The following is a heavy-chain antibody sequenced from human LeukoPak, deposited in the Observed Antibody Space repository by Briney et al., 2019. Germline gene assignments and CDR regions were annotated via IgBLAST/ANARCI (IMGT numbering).Heavy chain of an antibody. CDR3: ATPSAESASQNDY. CDR2: ISSSSSQI. Sequence: GGSLRLSCAASGFTFSSYSMNWARQAPGKGLEWVSSISSSSSQIYYADSVKGRFTISRDNAKNSLYLQLNSLRAEDTAVYYCATPSAESASQNDYWGQGTLVTVSS. J-gene: IGHJ4*02. CDR1: GFTFSSYS. V-gene: IGHV3-21*01.